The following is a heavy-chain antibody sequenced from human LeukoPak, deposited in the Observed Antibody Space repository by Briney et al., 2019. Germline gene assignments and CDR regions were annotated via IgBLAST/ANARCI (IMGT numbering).Heavy chain of an antibody. J-gene: IGHJ4*02. V-gene: IGHV4-38-2*02. D-gene: IGHD6-13*01. CDR1: GASISGSSHYY. Sequence: SETLSLTCTVSGASISGSSHYYWGWIRQPPGKGLEWIGSIYHSGSTYYNPSLKSRVTISVDTSKNQFSLKLSSVTAADTAVYYCARDGSWYLIWGQGTLVTVSS. CDR2: IYHSGST. CDR3: ARDGSWYLI.